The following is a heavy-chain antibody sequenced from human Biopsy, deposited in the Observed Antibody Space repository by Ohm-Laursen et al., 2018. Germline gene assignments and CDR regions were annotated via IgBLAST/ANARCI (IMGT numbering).Heavy chain of an antibody. CDR2: NNQSGNT. Sequence: TLSLTCAVYGGSLRGLYWSWIRPTPGKGLEWIGENNQSGNTNYKPSLDSRVAISADTSKNQFSLNLYSVTAADTAVYFCARGLPRIAPMVRGRRTWFDPWGQGTLVTVFS. V-gene: IGHV4-34*01. CDR1: GGSLRGLY. CDR3: ARGLPRIAPMVRGRRTWFDP. J-gene: IGHJ5*02. D-gene: IGHD3-10*01.